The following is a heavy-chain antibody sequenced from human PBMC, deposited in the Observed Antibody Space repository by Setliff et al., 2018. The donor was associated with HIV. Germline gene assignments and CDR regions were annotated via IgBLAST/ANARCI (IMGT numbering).Heavy chain of an antibody. J-gene: IGHJ6*03. D-gene: IGHD2-21*01. V-gene: IGHV1-18*01. CDR3: ARLSIPAYYYMDV. CDR2: ISTYTGNT. Sequence: ASVKVSCKASGYAFTNYRITWVRQAPGQGLAWMGWISTYTGNTNYAQKFQGRVTMTTVTSTSTAYMELRSLRSDDTAVYYCARLSIPAYYYMDVWGKGTTVTVSS. CDR1: GYAFTNYR.